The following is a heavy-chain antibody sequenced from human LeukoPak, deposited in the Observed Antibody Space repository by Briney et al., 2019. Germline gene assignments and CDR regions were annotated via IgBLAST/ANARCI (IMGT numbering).Heavy chain of an antibody. CDR2: INHSGST. CDR1: GGSFSGYY. J-gene: IGHJ4*02. CDR3: ARAIRGYYGSGSYYY. V-gene: IGHV4-34*01. D-gene: IGHD3-10*01. Sequence: SETLSLTCAVYGGSFSGYYCSWIRQPPGKGLEWIGEINHSGSTNYNPSLKSRVTISVDTSKNQFSLKLSSVTAADTAVYYCARAIRGYYGSGSYYYWGQGTLVTVSS.